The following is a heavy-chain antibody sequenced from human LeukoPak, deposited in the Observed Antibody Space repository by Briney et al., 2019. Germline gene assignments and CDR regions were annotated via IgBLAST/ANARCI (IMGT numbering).Heavy chain of an antibody. V-gene: IGHV3-64*02. Sequence: PGGSLRLSCAASGFTFSRYAMHWVRQAPGKGLEYVSAISSNGGSTYYADSVRGRFTISRDNSKNTLYLQMGSLRAEDMAVYYCARRVTVSGYDYWGQGTLVTVSS. J-gene: IGHJ4*02. CDR3: ARRVTVSGYDY. D-gene: IGHD3-3*01. CDR1: GFTFSRYA. CDR2: ISSNGGST.